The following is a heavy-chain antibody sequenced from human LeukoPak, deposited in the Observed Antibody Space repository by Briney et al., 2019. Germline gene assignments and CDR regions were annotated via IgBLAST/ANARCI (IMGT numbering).Heavy chain of an antibody. J-gene: IGHJ3*02. D-gene: IGHD2-15*01. Sequence: GRSLRLSCAASGFTLGSSGMHWARQAPGKGLEWVAIIWYDGSNRYYADSVKGRFTISRDNSKNTLYLQMNSLRVEDTAVYYCERAGRFIVVGAFDIWGQGTMVTVSS. CDR3: ERAGRFIVVGAFDI. CDR2: IWYDGSNR. CDR1: GFTLGSSG. V-gene: IGHV3-33*01.